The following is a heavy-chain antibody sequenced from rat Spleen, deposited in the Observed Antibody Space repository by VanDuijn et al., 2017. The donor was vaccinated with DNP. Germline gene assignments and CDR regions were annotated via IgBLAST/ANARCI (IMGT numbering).Heavy chain of an antibody. J-gene: IGHJ2*01. CDR3: ASGGGIIFDH. CDR1: GFSLTSYG. CDR2: ISNGGIT. Sequence: QVQLKESGPGLVQPSQTLSLTCTVSGFSLTSYGVSWVRQPPGKGLEWIASISNGGITYYNSALKSRLGISRDTSKSQVFLKMNSLQIEDTAMYCCASGGGIIFDHWGQGVMVTVSS. V-gene: IGHV2S12*01. D-gene: IGHD1-4*01.